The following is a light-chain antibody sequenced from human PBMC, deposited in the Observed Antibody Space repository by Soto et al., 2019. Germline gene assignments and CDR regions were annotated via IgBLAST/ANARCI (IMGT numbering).Light chain of an antibody. CDR1: QTISSW. CDR3: QQYNRYSPVT. Sequence: DIQMTQSPSTLSASVGDRVTITCRASQTISSWLAWYQQKPGKAPKLLIYKASSLESGVPSRFSGSGAGTEFTITISGLQPDDFATYSCQQYNRYSPVTFGQGTKLEIK. J-gene: IGKJ2*01. V-gene: IGKV1-5*03. CDR2: KAS.